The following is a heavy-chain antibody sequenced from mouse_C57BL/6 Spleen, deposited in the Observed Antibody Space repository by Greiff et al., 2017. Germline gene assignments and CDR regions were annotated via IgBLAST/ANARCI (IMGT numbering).Heavy chain of an antibody. CDR1: GYTFTSYW. D-gene: IGHD1-1*01. J-gene: IGHJ2*01. CDR2: IDPSDSET. CDR3: ARNYYGSSHYFDY. Sequence: VQLQQPGAELVRPGSSVKLSCKASGYTFTSYWMHWVKQRPIQGLEWIGNIDPSDSETHYNQKFKDKATLTVDKSSSTAYMQLSSLTSEDSAVYYCARNYYGSSHYFDYWGQGTTLTVSS. V-gene: IGHV1-52*01.